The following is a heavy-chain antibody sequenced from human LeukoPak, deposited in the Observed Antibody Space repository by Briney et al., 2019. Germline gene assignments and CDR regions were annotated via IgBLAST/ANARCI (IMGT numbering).Heavy chain of an antibody. CDR2: IIPIFGTA. V-gene: IGHV1-69*13. D-gene: IGHD3-22*01. J-gene: IGHJ4*02. CDR3: ARVSRSSGYYPYYFDY. Sequence: SVKVSCKASGGTFSSYAISWVRRAPGQGLEWMGGIIPIFGTANYAQKFQGRVTITADESTSTAYMELSSLRSEDTAVYYCARVSRSSGYYPYYFDYWGQGTLVTVSS. CDR1: GGTFSSYA.